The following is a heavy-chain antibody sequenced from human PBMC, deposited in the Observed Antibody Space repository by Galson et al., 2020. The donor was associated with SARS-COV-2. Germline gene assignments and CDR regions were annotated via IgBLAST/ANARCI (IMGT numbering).Heavy chain of an antibody. CDR1: GVSFDEYA. D-gene: IGHD2-15*01. J-gene: IGHJ6*02. Sequence: GGSLRLSCAASGVSFDEYAMYWVRQVPGKGLEWVSGISWNSDNMAYADSVKGRFTISRDNAKKSLFLQMNSLRVEDTALYYCAKDRARREGHNCRLDGMDVWGQGTTVTVSS. CDR3: AKDRARREGHNCRLDGMDV. CDR2: ISWNSDNM. V-gene: IGHV3-9*01.